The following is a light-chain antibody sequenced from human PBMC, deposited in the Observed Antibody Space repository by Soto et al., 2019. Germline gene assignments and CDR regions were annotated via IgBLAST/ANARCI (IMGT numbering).Light chain of an antibody. Sequence: EIVMTQSPAPLSVSPGQRVTLSCRASQSVGTSIAWYQQKPGQAPRLLIYGASTRATGVPVRFRGVGAGTDFTLTISDLEPEDVAFYYCQQRKSWPITFGTGTKVDIK. CDR1: QSVGTS. J-gene: IGKJ3*01. V-gene: IGKV3D-15*01. CDR2: GAS. CDR3: QQRKSWPIT.